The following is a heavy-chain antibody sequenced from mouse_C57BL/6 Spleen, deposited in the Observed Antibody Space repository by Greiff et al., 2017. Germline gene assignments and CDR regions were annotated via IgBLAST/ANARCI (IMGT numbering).Heavy chain of an antibody. D-gene: IGHD4-1*01. Sequence: QVQLQQSGPELVKPGASVKISCKASGYAFSSSWMNWVKQRPGKGLEWIGRIYPGDGDTNYNGKFKGKATLTADKSSSTAYMQLSSLTSEDSAVYFCSREELGRALFDYWGQGTTLTVSS. CDR2: IYPGDGDT. J-gene: IGHJ2*01. CDR3: SREELGRALFDY. V-gene: IGHV1-82*01. CDR1: GYAFSSSW.